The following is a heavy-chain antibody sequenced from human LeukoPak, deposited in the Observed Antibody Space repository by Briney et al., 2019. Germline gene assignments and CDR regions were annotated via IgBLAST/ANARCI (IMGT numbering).Heavy chain of an antibody. CDR1: GYSISIGSS. CDR3: ARGPSYYYYYMDV. V-gene: IGHV4-38-2*02. CDR2: IYQSGSP. J-gene: IGHJ6*03. Sequence: RPETLSLTCTVSGYSISIGSSWGWTRQPPGKGLEWIGRIYQSGSPYYIPSLKSRVTISVDTSKNQFSLKLSSVTAADTAVYYCARGPSYYYYYMDVWGKGTTVTVSS.